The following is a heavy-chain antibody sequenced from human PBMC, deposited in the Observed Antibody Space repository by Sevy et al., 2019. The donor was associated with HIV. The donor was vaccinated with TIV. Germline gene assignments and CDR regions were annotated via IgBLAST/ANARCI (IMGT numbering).Heavy chain of an antibody. J-gene: IGHJ4*02. D-gene: IGHD1-1*01. Sequence: GGSLRLSCTASGFTFGDYCMSWVRQAPVKGLEWVAFLKSKAYGGPVDHAESVKGRFNISRDEYKSMAYLQMNDLNTGDTVVYYCKRWKGDKSIFDYWGQGALVTVSS. CDR1: GFTFGDYC. CDR2: LKSKAYGGPV. V-gene: IGHV3-49*04. CDR3: KRWKGDKSIFDY.